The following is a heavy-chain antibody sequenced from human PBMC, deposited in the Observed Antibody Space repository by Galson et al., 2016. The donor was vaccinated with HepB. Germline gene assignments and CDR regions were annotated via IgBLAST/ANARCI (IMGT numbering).Heavy chain of an antibody. CDR1: GFTFSSYG. Sequence: SLRLSCAASGFTFSSYGMHWVRQAPGKGLEWVAVISSDGSNKYYADSVKGRFTTSRDNPKNTLYLQMSSLRPEDTAVYYCAKDVGGARGSRGWSWGASYDYYYYGMDVWGRGTTVTVSS. V-gene: IGHV3-30*18. CDR2: ISSDGSNK. J-gene: IGHJ6*02. D-gene: IGHD6-19*01. CDR3: AKDVGGARGSRGWSWGASYDYYYYGMDV.